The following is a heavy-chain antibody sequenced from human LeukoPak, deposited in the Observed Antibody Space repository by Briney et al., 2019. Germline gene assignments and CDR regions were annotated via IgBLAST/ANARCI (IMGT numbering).Heavy chain of an antibody. Sequence: SVKVSCKSSGYTFTSYDINCVRQAPGQGLEWRGGIIPIFGTANYAQKFQGRVTITADESTSTAYMELSSLRSEDTAVYYCARSVGAAANYYYYMDVWGKGTTVTVSS. D-gene: IGHD6-13*01. CDR2: IIPIFGTA. V-gene: IGHV1-69*13. CDR3: ARSVGAAANYYYYMDV. CDR1: GYTFTSYD. J-gene: IGHJ6*03.